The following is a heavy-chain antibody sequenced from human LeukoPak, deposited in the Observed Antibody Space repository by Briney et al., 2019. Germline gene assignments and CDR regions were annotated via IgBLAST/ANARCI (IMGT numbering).Heavy chain of an antibody. CDR2: IYPGDSDT. D-gene: IGHD2-2*02. CDR3: ARHWVGGYCSSTSCYTGLDY. CDR1: GYSFTSYW. J-gene: IGHJ4*02. V-gene: IGHV5-51*01. Sequence: ESLKISCKGSGYSFTSYWIGWVRQMPGKGLEWMGIIYPGDSDTRYSPSFQGQVTISADQSISTAYLQWSSLKASDTAMYYCARHWVGGYCSSTSCYTGLDYWGQGTLVTVSS.